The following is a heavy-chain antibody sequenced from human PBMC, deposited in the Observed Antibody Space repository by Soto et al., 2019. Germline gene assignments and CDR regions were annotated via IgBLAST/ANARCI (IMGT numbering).Heavy chain of an antibody. Sequence: EVQLVESGGGLVQPGGSLRLSCAASGFTFSSYWMHWVRQAPGKGLVWVSRINSDGSSTSYADSVKGRFTISRDNAKNTLYLQMNSLRAEDTAVYYGASWGYSSGWGAWYFDLWGRGTLVTVSS. CDR3: ASWGYSSGWGAWYFDL. V-gene: IGHV3-74*01. J-gene: IGHJ2*01. CDR2: INSDGSST. CDR1: GFTFSSYW. D-gene: IGHD6-19*01.